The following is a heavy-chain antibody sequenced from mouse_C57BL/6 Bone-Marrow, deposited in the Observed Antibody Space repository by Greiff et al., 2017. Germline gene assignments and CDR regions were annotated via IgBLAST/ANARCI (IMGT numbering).Heavy chain of an antibody. Sequence: QVQLQQPGAELVKPGASVKLSCKASGYTFTSYWMRWVKQRPGQGLEWIGMINPNSGSTNYNEKFKSKATLTVDKSSSTAYMQFSSLTSEDSAVYYCARGRSLYAMDYWGQGTSVTVSS. CDR3: ARGRSLYAMDY. V-gene: IGHV1-64*01. CDR2: INPNSGST. CDR1: GYTFTSYW. J-gene: IGHJ4*01.